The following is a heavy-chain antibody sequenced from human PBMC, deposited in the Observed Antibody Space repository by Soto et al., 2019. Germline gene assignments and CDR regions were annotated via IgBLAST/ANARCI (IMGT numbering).Heavy chain of an antibody. CDR2: IYTSGCT. CDR3: AREDSSGWYGYYYYYGMDV. D-gene: IGHD6-19*01. CDR1: GGSISSYY. V-gene: IGHV4-4*07. Sequence: PSETLSLTCTVSGGSISSYYWSWIRQPAGKGLEWIGRIYTSGCTNYNPSLKSRVTMSVDTSKNQFSLKLSSVTAADTAVYYCAREDSSGWYGYYYYYGMDVWGQGTTVTVSS. J-gene: IGHJ6*02.